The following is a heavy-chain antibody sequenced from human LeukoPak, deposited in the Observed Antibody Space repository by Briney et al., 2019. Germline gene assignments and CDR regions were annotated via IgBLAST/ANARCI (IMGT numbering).Heavy chain of an antibody. V-gene: IGHV3-23*01. CDR1: GFTFSSYA. CDR3: AKDLDSGYADYYYGMDV. Sequence: TGGSLRLSCAASGFTFSSYAMSWVRQAPGKGLEWVSAISGSGGSTYYADSVKGRFTISRDNSKNTLYLQMNSLRAEDTAVYYCAKDLDSGYADYYYGMDVWGQGTTVTVSS. J-gene: IGHJ6*02. CDR2: ISGSGGST. D-gene: IGHD5-12*01.